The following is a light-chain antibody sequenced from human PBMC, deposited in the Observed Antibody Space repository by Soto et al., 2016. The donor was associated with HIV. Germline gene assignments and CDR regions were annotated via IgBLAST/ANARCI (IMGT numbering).Light chain of an antibody. CDR3: QVWDTRSDHVV. Sequence: SYVLTQPPSLSVAPGQTARIICGGEKIGSKSVHWYQQKPGQAPVLVVYDDRDRPSGISERFSGSNSGSAATLTITRVEGGDEADYYCQVWDTRSDHVVFGGGTK. CDR1: KIGSKS. J-gene: IGLJ2*01. V-gene: IGLV3-21*02. CDR2: DDR.